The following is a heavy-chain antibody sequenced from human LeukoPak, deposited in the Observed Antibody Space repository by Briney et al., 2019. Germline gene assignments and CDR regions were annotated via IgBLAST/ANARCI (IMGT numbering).Heavy chain of an antibody. D-gene: IGHD3-9*01. CDR3: AAAPHLTGYYM. J-gene: IGHJ4*02. CDR1: GGSISRYY. V-gene: IGHV4-59*01. CDR2: IFYSGST. Sequence: PSETLSLTCTVSGGSISRYYWSWIRQPPREGLERIGYIFYSGSTNYNPPLKSRVTISVDTSKNQFSLKLTSVTAADTAVYYCAAAPHLTGYYMWGQGALVTVSS.